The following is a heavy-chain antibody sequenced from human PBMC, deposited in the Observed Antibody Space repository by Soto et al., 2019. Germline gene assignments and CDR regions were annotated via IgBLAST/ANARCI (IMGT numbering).Heavy chain of an antibody. V-gene: IGHV3-23*01. CDR2: ISGSGGST. J-gene: IGHJ6*02. D-gene: IGHD6-13*01. CDR3: VKIEYASSWYYYDMDV. CDR1: GFTFSSYA. Sequence: EVQLLESGGGLVQPGGSLRLSCAASGFTFSSYAMSWVRQAPGKGLEWVSAISGSGGSTYYADSVKGRFTISRDNSKNTLYVQMNSLRAEDTAVYYCVKIEYASSWYYYDMDVWGQGTTVTVSS.